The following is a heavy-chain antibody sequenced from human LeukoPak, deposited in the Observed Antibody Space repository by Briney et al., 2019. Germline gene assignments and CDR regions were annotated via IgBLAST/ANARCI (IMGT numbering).Heavy chain of an antibody. CDR2: IYYSGST. CDR1: GGSISSYY. J-gene: IGHJ4*02. CDR3: ARVYSSGWPDYFDY. Sequence: SETLSLTCTVSGGSISSYYWSWIRQPPGKGLEWIGYIYYSGSTNYNPSLKSRVTISVDTPKNQFSLKLSSVTAADTAVYYCARVYSSGWPDYFDYWGQGTLVTVSS. V-gene: IGHV4-59*01. D-gene: IGHD6-19*01.